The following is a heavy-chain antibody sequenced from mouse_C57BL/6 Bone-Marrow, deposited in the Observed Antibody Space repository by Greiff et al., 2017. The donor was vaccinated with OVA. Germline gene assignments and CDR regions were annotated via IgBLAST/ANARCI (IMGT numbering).Heavy chain of an antibody. CDR3: ASEPAAMDY. CDR1: GFSLTSYG. V-gene: IGHV2-6*01. CDR2: IWGVGST. Sequence: VKVVESGPGLVAPSQSLSITCTVSGFSLTSYGVDWVRQSPGKGLEWLGVIWGVGSTNYNSALKSRLSISKDNSKSQVFLKMNSLHTDDTAMYYCASEPAAMDYWGQGTSVTVSS. J-gene: IGHJ4*01.